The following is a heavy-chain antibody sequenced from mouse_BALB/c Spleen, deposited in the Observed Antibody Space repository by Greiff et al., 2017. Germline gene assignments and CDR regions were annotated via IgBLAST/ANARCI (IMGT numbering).Heavy chain of an antibody. CDR2: IRNKANGYTT. V-gene: IGHV7-3*02. CDR1: GFTFTDYY. Sequence: EVQLVESGGGLVQPGGSLRLSCATSGFTFTDYYMSWVRQPPGKALEWLGFIRNKANGYTTEYSASVKGRFTISRDNSQSILYLQMNTLRAEDSATYYSARDDRDYAMDYWGQGTSVTVSS. CDR3: ARDDRDYAMDY. J-gene: IGHJ4*01.